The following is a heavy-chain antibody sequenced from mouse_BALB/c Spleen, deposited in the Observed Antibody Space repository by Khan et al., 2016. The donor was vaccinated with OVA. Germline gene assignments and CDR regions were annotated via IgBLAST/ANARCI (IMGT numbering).Heavy chain of an antibody. Sequence: IQLVQSGAELVRPGALVKLSCKASGFTIKDYYMHWVQQRPEKGLVWIGRIDPENGDTIYEPKFQGQSSITSDTSSNTAYLQLSSLTSEDTAVYCCARECYCAWFAYWGQGTLVTVAA. V-gene: IGHV14-1*02. CDR2: IDPENGDT. J-gene: IGHJ3*01. D-gene: IGHD2-12*01. CDR3: ARECYCAWFAY. CDR1: GFTIKDYY.